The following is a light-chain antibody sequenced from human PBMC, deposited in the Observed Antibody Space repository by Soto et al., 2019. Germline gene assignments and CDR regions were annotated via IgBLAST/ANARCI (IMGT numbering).Light chain of an antibody. J-gene: IGLJ1*01. CDR1: SSDVGGYNY. CDR3: SSYTSSSTYV. V-gene: IGLV2-14*01. CDR2: DVS. Sequence: QSVLTHPASLSWAPGQSITISCTGTSSDVGGYNYVSWYQQHPGKAPKLMIYDVSDRPSGVSNRFSGSKSGNTASLTISGLQAEDEADYYCSSYTSSSTYVFGTGTKVTVL.